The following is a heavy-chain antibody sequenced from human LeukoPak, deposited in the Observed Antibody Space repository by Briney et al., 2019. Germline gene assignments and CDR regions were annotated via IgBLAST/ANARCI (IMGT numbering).Heavy chain of an antibody. CDR1: GFTFSNYG. D-gene: IGHD5-24*01. CDR2: IRYDGSNE. V-gene: IGHV3-30*02. J-gene: IGHJ4*02. Sequence: PGGSLRLSCAASGFTFSNYGMHWVRQAPGKGLEWVAFIRYDGSNEYYADSVKGRFNIFRDNSKNTVYLQMNSLRTEDTAVYSCARDGNYRVRDGYWGQGSLVTVSS. CDR3: ARDGNYRVRDGY.